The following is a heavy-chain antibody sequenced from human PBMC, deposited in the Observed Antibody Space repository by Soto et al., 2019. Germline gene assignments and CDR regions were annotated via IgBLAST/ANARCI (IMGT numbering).Heavy chain of an antibody. CDR1: GYTFTGYY. CDR2: INPNSGGT. V-gene: IGHV1-2*04. D-gene: IGHD2-21*02. CDR3: ARACGADCSDAFDI. J-gene: IGHJ3*02. Sequence: ASVKVSCKASGYTFTGYYMHWVRQAPGQGLEWMGWINPNSGGTNYAQKFQGWVTMTRDTSISTAYMELSRLRSDDTAVYYCARACGADCSDAFDIWGQGTMVTVSS.